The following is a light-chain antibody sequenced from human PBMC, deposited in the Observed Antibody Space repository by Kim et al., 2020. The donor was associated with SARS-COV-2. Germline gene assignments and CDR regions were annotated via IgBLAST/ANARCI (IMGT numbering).Light chain of an antibody. CDR3: SSYTGSNTLL. Sequence: QSALTQPASVSGSPGQSITISCTGTSSDIGDYNYVSWYQQHPGKAPKLLIYSVSNRPSGVSNRFSGSKSGNTASLTISGLQAEDEADYYCSSYTGSNTLLFGGGTQLNVL. J-gene: IGLJ2*01. CDR1: SSDIGDYNY. CDR2: SVS. V-gene: IGLV2-14*03.